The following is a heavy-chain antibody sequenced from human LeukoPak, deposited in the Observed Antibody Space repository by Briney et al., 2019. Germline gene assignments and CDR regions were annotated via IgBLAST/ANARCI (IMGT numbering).Heavy chain of an antibody. V-gene: IGHV3-30*04. CDR2: ISYDGSNK. J-gene: IGHJ4*02. CDR1: GFTFSSYA. Sequence: GGSLRPSCAASGFTFSSYAMHWVRQAPGKGLEWVAVISYDGSNKYYADSVKGRFTISRDNSKNTLYLQMNSLRAEDTAVYYCARDYMVRGVIGYYFDYWGQGTLVTVSS. CDR3: ARDYMVRGVIGYYFDY. D-gene: IGHD3-10*01.